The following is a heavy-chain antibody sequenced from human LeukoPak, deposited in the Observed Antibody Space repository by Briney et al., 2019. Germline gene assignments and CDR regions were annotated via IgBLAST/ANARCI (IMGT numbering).Heavy chain of an antibody. CDR1: GGSISSSSYY. CDR3: VRHATVGKAITLVRGVKRGWFDP. J-gene: IGHJ5*02. CDR2: INHSGST. V-gene: IGHV4-39*01. Sequence: SETLSLTCTVSGGSISSSSYYWSWIRQPPGKGLEWIGEINHSGSTNYNPSLKSRVTISVDTSKNQFSLTLSSVTAADTAIYYCVRHATVGKAITLVRGVKRGWFDPWGQGTLVTVSS. D-gene: IGHD3-10*01.